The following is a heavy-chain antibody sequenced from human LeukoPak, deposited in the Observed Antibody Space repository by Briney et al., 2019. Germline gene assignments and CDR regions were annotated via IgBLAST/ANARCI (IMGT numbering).Heavy chain of an antibody. Sequence: ASVKVSCKASGGTVSSYAISWVRQAPGQGLEWMGGIIPIFGTANYAQKFQGRVTITADESTSTAYMELSSLRSEDTAVYYCARDTVDTAMVGGDWFDPWGQGTLVTVSS. D-gene: IGHD5-18*01. CDR2: IIPIFGTA. J-gene: IGHJ5*02. CDR3: ARDTVDTAMVGGDWFDP. CDR1: GGTVSSYA. V-gene: IGHV1-69*13.